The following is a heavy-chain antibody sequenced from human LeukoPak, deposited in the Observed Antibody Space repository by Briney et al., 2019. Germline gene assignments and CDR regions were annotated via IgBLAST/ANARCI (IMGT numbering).Heavy chain of an antibody. J-gene: IGHJ3*01. Sequence: ASVKVSCKASGYTFTNYPMHWVRQAPGQRLEWMGWVNAGNGNTKYSQKFQGRVTITRDTSASTAYMELSSLRSEDTAVYYCASKGDGSCGSSHCQGAFDFWGQGSMVTVSS. CDR2: VNAGNGNT. CDR3: ASKGDGSCGSSHCQGAFDF. V-gene: IGHV1-3*01. D-gene: IGHD2-21*01. CDR1: GYTFTNYP.